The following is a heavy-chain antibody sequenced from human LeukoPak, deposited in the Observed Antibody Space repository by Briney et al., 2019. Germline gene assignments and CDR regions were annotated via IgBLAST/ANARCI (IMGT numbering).Heavy chain of an antibody. V-gene: IGHV3-48*02. CDR3: ARDFDYGDHYYYYYYYGMDV. CDR1: GFTFSSYS. J-gene: IGHJ6*02. CDR2: ISSSSSTI. Sequence: GGSLRLSCAASGFTFSSYSMNWVRQAPGKGLEWVSYISSSSSTIYYADSVKGRFTISRDNAKNSLYLQMNSLRDEDTAVYYCARDFDYGDHYYYYYYYGMDVWGQGTTVTVSS. D-gene: IGHD4-17*01.